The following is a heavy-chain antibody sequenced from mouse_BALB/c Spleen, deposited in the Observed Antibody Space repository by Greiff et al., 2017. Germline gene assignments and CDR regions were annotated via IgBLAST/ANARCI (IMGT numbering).Heavy chain of an antibody. J-gene: IGHJ3*01. D-gene: IGHD2-2*01. CDR3: ARGEGLRRGAWFAY. V-gene: IGHV1-9*01. CDR1: GYTFSSYW. CDR2: SLPGSGST. Sequence: QVQLQQSGAELMKPGASVKISCKATGYTFSSYWIEWVKQRPGHGLEWIGESLPGSGSTNNNEKFKGKATFTADTSSNTAYMQLSSLTSEDSAVYYFARGEGLRRGAWFAYWGHLPLVTVSA.